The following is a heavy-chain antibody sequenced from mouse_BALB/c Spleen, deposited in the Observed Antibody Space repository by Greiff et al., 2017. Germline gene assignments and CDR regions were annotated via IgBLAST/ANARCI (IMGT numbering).Heavy chain of an antibody. CDR3: ARGTRGAMDY. V-gene: IGHV3-6*02. CDR2: ISYDGSN. D-gene: IGHD2-13*01. Sequence: EVKLQESGPGLVKPSQSLSLTCSVTGYSITSGYYWNWIRQFPGNKLEWMGYISYDGSNNYNPSLKNRISITRDTSKNQFFLKLNSVTTEDTATYYCARGTRGAMDYWGQGTSVTVSS. CDR1: GYSITSGYY. J-gene: IGHJ4*01.